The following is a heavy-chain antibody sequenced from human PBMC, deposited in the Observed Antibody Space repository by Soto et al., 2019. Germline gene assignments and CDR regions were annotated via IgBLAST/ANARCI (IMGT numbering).Heavy chain of an antibody. V-gene: IGHV3-7*05. CDR3: AIGAQSVPPRIGICHWLASFEL. D-gene: IGHD3-3*02. CDR1: GFTFSTYG. Sequence: EVQLVESGGGLVQPGGSLRLACAASGFTFSTYGMSWLRQAPGKGLERVAKIQQDGGDKYHVDSVKGRLTISRDNAKNTLYVQMGSLRPSDTAVYSCAIGAQSVPPRIGICHWLASFELWCRGTLLSVPS. CDR2: IQQDGGDK. J-gene: IGHJ2*01.